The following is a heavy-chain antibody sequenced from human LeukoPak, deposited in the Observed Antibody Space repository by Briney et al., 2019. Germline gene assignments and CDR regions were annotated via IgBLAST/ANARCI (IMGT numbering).Heavy chain of an antibody. CDR1: GGSISSSNW. V-gene: IGHV4-4*02. CDR2: IYHSGST. J-gene: IGHJ2*01. Sequence: PSETLSLTCGVSGGSISSSNWWSWVRQPPGKGLEWIGEIYHSGSTNYNPSLKSRVTISVDKSKNQFSLKLSSVTAADTAVYYCARGDSSSWVRYFDLWGRGTLVTVSS. D-gene: IGHD6-13*01. CDR3: ARGDSSSWVRYFDL.